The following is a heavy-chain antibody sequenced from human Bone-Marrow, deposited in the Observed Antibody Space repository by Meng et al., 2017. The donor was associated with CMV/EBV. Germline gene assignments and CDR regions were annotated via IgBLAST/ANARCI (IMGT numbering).Heavy chain of an antibody. CDR1: GFTFSSYA. CDR3: ARAPLYGSGSYGSYGMDF. V-gene: IGHV3-30*04. Sequence: GESLKISCAASGFTFSSYAMHWVRQAPGKGLEWVAVISYDGSNKYYADSVKGRFTISRDNSKNTLYLHMNSLRAEDTAVYYCARAPLYGSGSYGSYGMDFWGQGTTVTGSS. J-gene: IGHJ6*01. D-gene: IGHD3-10*01. CDR2: ISYDGSNK.